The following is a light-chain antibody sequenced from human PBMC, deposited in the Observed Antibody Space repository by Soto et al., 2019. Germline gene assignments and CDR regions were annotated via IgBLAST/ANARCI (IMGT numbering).Light chain of an antibody. V-gene: IGKV1-33*01. J-gene: IGKJ5*01. CDR2: DAS. CDR1: QDISNY. CDR3: QQYDNRPPIT. Sequence: DIQMTQSPSSLSASVGDRVTITCQASQDISNYLNWYQQKPGKAPKLLIYDASNLETGVPSRFSGSGSETDFTFTISSLQPEDIATYYCQQYDNRPPITFGQGTRLEIK.